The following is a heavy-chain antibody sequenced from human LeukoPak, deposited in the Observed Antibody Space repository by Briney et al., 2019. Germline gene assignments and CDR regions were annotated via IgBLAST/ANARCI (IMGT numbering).Heavy chain of an antibody. CDR3: TTDAEELLWSY. D-gene: IGHD3-10*01. Sequence: GGSLRLSCAASGLTFSSYAMSWVRQAPGKGLEWVSAISGSGGSTYYADSVKGRFTISRDNSKNTLYLQMNSLRAEDTAVYYCTTDAEELLWSYWGQGTLVTVSS. CDR2: ISGSGGST. J-gene: IGHJ4*02. V-gene: IGHV3-23*01. CDR1: GLTFSSYA.